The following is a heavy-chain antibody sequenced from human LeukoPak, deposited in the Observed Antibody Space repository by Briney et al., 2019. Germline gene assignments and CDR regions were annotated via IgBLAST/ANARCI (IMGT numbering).Heavy chain of an antibody. J-gene: IGHJ4*02. D-gene: IGHD2-21*02. CDR1: GYTFTSYD. Sequence: ASVKVSCKASGYTFTSYDINWVRQATGQGLEWMGIINPSGGSTSYAQKFQGRVTMTRDMSTSTVYMELSSLRSEDTAVYYCARGSCGGDCYYFDYWGQGTLVTVSS. CDR2: INPSGGST. CDR3: ARGSCGGDCYYFDY. V-gene: IGHV1-46*01.